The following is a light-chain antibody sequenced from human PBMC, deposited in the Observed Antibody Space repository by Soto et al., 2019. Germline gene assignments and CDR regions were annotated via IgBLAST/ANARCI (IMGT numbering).Light chain of an antibody. J-gene: IGKJ5*01. CDR1: QSISSNF. Sequence: EIVLTQFPGTLSLSPGEGATRSCRASQSISSNFLAWYQQKRGQAPRLLIYGASTRAAGIPARFSGSASGTEFTLTISSLQSEDFGVYYCQQYNDWPRTFGQGTRLEIK. V-gene: IGKV3D-15*01. CDR2: GAS. CDR3: QQYNDWPRT.